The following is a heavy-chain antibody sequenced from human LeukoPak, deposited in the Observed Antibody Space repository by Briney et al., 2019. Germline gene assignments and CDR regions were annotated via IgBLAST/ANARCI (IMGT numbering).Heavy chain of an antibody. V-gene: IGHV3-23*01. CDR2: ISGSAGGT. Sequence: EGSLRLSCAVSGITLSNYGMSWVRQAPGKGLEWVAGISGSAGGTNYADSVKGRFTISRDNPKNTLYLQMNSLGAEDTAVYFCAKRGVVIRVILVGFHKEAYYFDSWGQGALVTVSS. CDR1: GITLSNYG. CDR3: AKRGVVIRVILVGFHKEAYYFDS. D-gene: IGHD3-22*01. J-gene: IGHJ4*02.